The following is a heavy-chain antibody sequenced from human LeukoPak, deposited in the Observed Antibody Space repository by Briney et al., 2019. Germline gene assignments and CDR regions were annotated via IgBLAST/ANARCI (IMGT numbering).Heavy chain of an antibody. CDR2: ISGSGGST. CDR1: GFTFSSYT. D-gene: IGHD6-13*01. V-gene: IGHV3-23*01. CDR3: AKEKWKQQVVMDY. J-gene: IGHJ4*02. Sequence: GGSLRLSCAASGFTFSSYTMSWVRQAPGKGLEWVSGISGSGGSTYYADSVKGRFTISRDNSKNTVYLQMNSLRAEDTAVYYCAKEKWKQQVVMDYWGQGTLVTVSS.